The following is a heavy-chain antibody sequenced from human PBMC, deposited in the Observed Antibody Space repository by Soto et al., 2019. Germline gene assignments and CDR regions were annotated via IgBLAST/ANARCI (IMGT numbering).Heavy chain of an antibody. J-gene: IGHJ6*02. D-gene: IGHD1-26*01. Sequence: GGSLRLSCAASGFTFSSYGMHWVRQAPGKGLEWVAVIWYDGSNKYYADSVKGRFTISRDNSKNTLYLQMNSLRAEDTAVYYCAADSGSYSGHYYYYYGMDVWGQGTTVTVSS. CDR2: IWYDGSNK. CDR1: GFTFSSYG. V-gene: IGHV3-33*01. CDR3: AADSGSYSGHYYYYYGMDV.